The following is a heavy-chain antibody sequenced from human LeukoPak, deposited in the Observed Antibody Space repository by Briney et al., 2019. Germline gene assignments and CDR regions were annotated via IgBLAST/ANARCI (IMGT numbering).Heavy chain of an antibody. CDR1: GFTFSSYA. V-gene: IGHV3-64*04. Sequence: GGSLRLSCSASGFTFSSYAMHWVRQAPGKGLEYVSAISSHGGSTYYADSVKGRFTISRDNAKNSLFLQMNSLRAEDTAVYYCARDLIAAAGYWGQGTLVTVSS. J-gene: IGHJ4*02. D-gene: IGHD6-13*01. CDR2: ISSHGGST. CDR3: ARDLIAAAGY.